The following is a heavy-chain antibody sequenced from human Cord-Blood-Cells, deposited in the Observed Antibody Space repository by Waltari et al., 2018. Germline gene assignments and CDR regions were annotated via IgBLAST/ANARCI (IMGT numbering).Heavy chain of an antibody. J-gene: IGHJ4*02. CDR3: ALRGNSGYDDY. CDR1: AYSISSGYY. D-gene: IGHD5-12*01. Sequence: QVQLQESGPGLVKPSATLSLTCAVSAYSISSGYYCGWIRQPPGKGLEWLGSIYHSGSTYYNPSLKSRVTISVDTSKNQFSLKLSSVTAADTAVYYCALRGNSGYDDYWGQGTLVTVSS. V-gene: IGHV4-38-2*01. CDR2: IYHSGST.